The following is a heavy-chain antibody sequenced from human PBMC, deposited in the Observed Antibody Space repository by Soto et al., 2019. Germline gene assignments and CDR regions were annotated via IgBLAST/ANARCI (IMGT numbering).Heavy chain of an antibody. D-gene: IGHD7-27*01. CDR2: INAGYGNT. J-gene: IGHJ4*02. V-gene: IGHV1-3*01. Sequence: QVHLVQSGAEVRKPGASVKVSCKASGYTFSSYAMHWVRQAPGQRLEWLGWINAGYGNTKSSQKFQDRITISRDKSASTAYMQLTSLRSEDTAVYYCARDTGDGTVDFWGQGTLVTASS. CDR3: ARDTGDGTVDF. CDR1: GYTFSSYA.